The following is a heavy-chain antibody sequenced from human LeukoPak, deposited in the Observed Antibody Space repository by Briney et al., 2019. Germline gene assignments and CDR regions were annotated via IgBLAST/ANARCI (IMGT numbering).Heavy chain of an antibody. CDR1: GFTFSSYS. D-gene: IGHD4-11*01. CDR2: ISSSSSTI. V-gene: IGHV3-48*04. J-gene: IGHJ6*03. CDR3: ARAPTYRGYMGV. Sequence: PGGSLRLSCAASGFTFSSYSMNWVRQAPGKGLEWVSYISSSSSTIYYADSVKGRFTISRDNAKNSLYLQMNSLRAEDTAVYYCARAPTYRGYMGVWGKGTTATVSS.